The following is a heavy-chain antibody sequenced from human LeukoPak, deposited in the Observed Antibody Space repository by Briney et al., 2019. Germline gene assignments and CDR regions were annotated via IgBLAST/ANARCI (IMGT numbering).Heavy chain of an antibody. CDR1: GFTFSRGS. CDR2: INGGSSPI. CDR3: AKEGGDGYNRYYYYGMDV. J-gene: IGHJ6*02. V-gene: IGHV3-48*04. D-gene: IGHD5-24*01. Sequence: PGGSLRLSCAASGFTFSRGSMNWVRQAPGKGLEWVSYINGGSSPIYYADSVRGRFTISRDNAKNSLYLQMNSLRAEDTALYYCAKEGGDGYNRYYYYGMDVWGQGTTVTVSS.